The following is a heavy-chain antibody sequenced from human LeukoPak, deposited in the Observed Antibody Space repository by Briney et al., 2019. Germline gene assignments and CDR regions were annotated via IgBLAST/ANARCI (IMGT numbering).Heavy chain of an antibody. D-gene: IGHD3-10*01. CDR2: INTDGSTT. V-gene: IGHV3-74*01. J-gene: IGHJ4*02. CDR3: ARDLDYYGSGSYKGY. Sequence: GGSLRLSCAASGFTFSSYWMHWVRQVPGKGLVWVSRINTDGSTTYYADSVKGRFTISRDNAKNTQYLQMNSLRAEDTAVYYCARDLDYYGSGSYKGYWGQGTLVTVSS. CDR1: GFTFSSYW.